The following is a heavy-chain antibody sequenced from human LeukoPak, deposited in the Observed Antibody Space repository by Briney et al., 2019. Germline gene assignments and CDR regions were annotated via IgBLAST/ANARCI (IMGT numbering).Heavy chain of an antibody. CDR3: ARGIGASNTVCDY. V-gene: IGHV3-33*01. CDR1: GFTFSIYA. D-gene: IGHD4-11*01. CDR2: TWYDGNKN. J-gene: IGHJ4*02. Sequence: GGSLRHSCAPSGFTFSIYAMLWVRPAPGRGRGWGGLTWYDGNKNYYADSVKGRFTISRDNSKNMLYLQMNRLRAEDTAVYYCARGIGASNTVCDYWGQGTLVTVSS.